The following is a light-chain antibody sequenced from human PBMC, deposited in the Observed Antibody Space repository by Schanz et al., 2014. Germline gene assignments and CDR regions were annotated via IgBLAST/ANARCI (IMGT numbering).Light chain of an antibody. Sequence: EIVLTQSPATLSLSPGERATLSCRASQSVSSNLAWYQQKPGQAPRLLIYEASNRATGIPARFSGSGSGTDFTLTISSLEPEDFAVYYCQQRSNWPSTFGQGTRLEIK. J-gene: IGKJ5*01. CDR1: QSVSSN. V-gene: IGKV3-11*01. CDR2: EAS. CDR3: QQRSNWPST.